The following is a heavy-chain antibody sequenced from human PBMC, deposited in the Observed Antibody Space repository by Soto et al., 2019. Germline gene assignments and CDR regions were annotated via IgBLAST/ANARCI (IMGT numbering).Heavy chain of an antibody. V-gene: IGHV3-15*07. D-gene: IGHD6-6*01. Sequence: EVQLVESGGGLVKPGGSLRLSCAASGFTFSNAWMNWVRQAPGKGLEWVGRIKSKTDGGTTDYAATVKGRFTISRDDSKNTLYLQMNSLQTEDTAVYYCTTVDISSSWSRYCYHGMDVWGQGTTVTVSS. CDR1: GFTFSNAW. CDR3: TTVDISSSWSRYCYHGMDV. J-gene: IGHJ6*02. CDR2: IKSKTDGGTT.